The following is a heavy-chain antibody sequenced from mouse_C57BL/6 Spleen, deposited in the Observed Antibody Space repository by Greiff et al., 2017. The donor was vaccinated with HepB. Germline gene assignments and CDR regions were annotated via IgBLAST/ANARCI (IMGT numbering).Heavy chain of an antibody. CDR2: IDPETGGT. CDR3: TRNYGSSNYFDY. Sequence: QVQLQQPGAELVRPGASVTLSCKASGYTFTDYEMHWVKQTPVHGLEWIGAIDPETGGTAYNQKFKGKAILTADKSSSTAYMELRSLTSEDSAVYYCTRNYGSSNYFDYWGQGTTLTVSS. J-gene: IGHJ2*01. CDR1: GYTFTDYE. V-gene: IGHV1-15*01. D-gene: IGHD1-1*01.